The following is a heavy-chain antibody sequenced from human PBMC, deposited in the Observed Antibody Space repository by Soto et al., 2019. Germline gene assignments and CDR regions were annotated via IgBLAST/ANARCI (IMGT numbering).Heavy chain of an antibody. J-gene: IGHJ4*02. V-gene: IGHV4-39*01. D-gene: IGHD5-12*01. CDR1: GGSISSSSYY. CDR3: ARHRLRGRDGYYYFDY. CDR2: IYYSGST. Sequence: QLQLQESGPGLVKPSETLSLTCTVSGGSISSSSYYWGWIRQPPGKGLEWIGSIYYSGSTYYNPSLKSRLTISVDTSKNQFSLKLSSVTAADTAVYYCARHRLRGRDGYYYFDYWGQGTLVTVSS.